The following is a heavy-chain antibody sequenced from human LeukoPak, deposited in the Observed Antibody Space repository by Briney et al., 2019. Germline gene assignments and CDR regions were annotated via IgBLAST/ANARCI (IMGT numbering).Heavy chain of an antibody. CDR2: ISGSGGST. Sequence: PGGSLRLSCAASGFTFSSYAMSWVRQAPGKGLEWVSAISGSGGSTYYADSVKGRFTVFRDNSKNTLYLQMNSLRAEDTAVYYCAKDLKVRGVINFDYWGQGTLVTVSS. D-gene: IGHD3-10*01. CDR1: GFTFSSYA. V-gene: IGHV3-23*01. CDR3: AKDLKVRGVINFDY. J-gene: IGHJ4*02.